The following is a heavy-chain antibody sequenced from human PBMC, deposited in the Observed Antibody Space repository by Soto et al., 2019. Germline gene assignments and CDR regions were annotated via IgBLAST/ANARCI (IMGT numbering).Heavy chain of an antibody. Sequence: GGSLRLSCAASGFTFSDYGVNWVRQAPGKGLEWVSYISSSSSTIYYADSVKGRFTISRDNAKNSLYLQMNSLRAEDTAVYYCARGDSSGGAFDIWGQGTMVTVSS. CDR1: GFTFSDYG. D-gene: IGHD6-19*01. J-gene: IGHJ3*02. CDR2: ISSSSSTI. CDR3: ARGDSSGGAFDI. V-gene: IGHV3-48*01.